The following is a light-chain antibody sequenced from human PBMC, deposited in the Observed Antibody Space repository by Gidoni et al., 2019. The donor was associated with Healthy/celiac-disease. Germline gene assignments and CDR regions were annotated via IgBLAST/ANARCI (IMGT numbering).Light chain of an antibody. J-gene: IGKJ4*01. CDR2: DAS. CDR3: QQRSNWPGLT. Sequence: EIVWTQSPATLSLSPGERATLSCRASQSVSSYLAWYQQKPGQAPRLLIYDASNRATGIPARFSGSVSGTDFTLTISSLEPEDFAVYYCQQRSNWPGLTFGGGTKVEIK. V-gene: IGKV3-11*01. CDR1: QSVSSY.